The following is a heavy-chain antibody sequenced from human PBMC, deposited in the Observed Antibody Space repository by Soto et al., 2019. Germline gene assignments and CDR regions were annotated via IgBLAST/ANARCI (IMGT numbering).Heavy chain of an antibody. CDR3: ARDSGAKPSSS. CDR2: IVPISRTP. CDR1: GGTFSSYR. Sequence: ASVKVSCKASGGTFSSYRFNWVRQARGQGLEWLGGIVPISRTPDYAQKFQGRVTITADESTRTVYMELSSLKSQDTALYYCARDSGAKPSSSWGQATLVTGSS. J-gene: IGHJ4*02. V-gene: IGHV1-69*13. D-gene: IGHD6-13*01.